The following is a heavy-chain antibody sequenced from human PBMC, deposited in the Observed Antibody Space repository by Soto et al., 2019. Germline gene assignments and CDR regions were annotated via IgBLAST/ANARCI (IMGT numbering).Heavy chain of an antibody. J-gene: IGHJ3*02. V-gene: IGHV5-51*01. Sequence: SLKISCKGFGYSFNTYWIGWVRQMSGKGLEWMGIIYPGDSDTRYSPSFQGQVTISADKSISTAYLQWSSLKASDTAIYYCARHVNRVGATQRALDIWGQWPTVTVS. CDR1: GYSFNTYW. CDR3: ARHVNRVGATQRALDI. CDR2: IYPGDSDT. D-gene: IGHD1-26*01.